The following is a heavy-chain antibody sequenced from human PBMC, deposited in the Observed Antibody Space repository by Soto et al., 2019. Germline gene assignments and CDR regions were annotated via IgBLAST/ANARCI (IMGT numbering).Heavy chain of an antibody. V-gene: IGHV3-53*01. J-gene: IGHJ4*02. Sequence: GGSLRLSCAASDFSDSSHHTSRVHQAPGQGLGWVSVINRGGLTYYTDSVKGRFTISRDNSKNTLYLQMNSLRAEDTAVYYCASQGYSRSADYWGQGTLVTVSS. CDR2: INRGGLT. CDR1: DFSDSSHH. CDR3: ASQGYSRSADY. D-gene: IGHD6-13*01.